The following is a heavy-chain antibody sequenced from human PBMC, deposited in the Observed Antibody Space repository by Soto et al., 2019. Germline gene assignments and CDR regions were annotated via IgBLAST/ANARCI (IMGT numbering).Heavy chain of an antibody. Sequence: PGGSLRLSCAASGFTFSNYAMSWVRQAPGKGLEWVSAISSRGGGTYYADPVKGRFTISRDNSKNTLDLQMNSLRAEDTAVYYCARGDHYDSSGYNPFNWFDSWGQGTLVTVSS. J-gene: IGHJ5*01. V-gene: IGHV3-23*01. CDR3: ARGDHYDSSGYNPFNWFDS. CDR2: ISSRGGGT. CDR1: GFTFSNYA. D-gene: IGHD3-22*01.